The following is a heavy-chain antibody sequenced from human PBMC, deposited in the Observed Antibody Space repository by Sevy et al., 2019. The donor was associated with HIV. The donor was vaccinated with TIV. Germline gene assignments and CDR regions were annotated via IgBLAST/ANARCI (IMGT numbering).Heavy chain of an antibody. CDR3: ARPRANYVDHYFFYAMDV. D-gene: IGHD4-17*01. CDR2: ISYDGSDK. CDR1: GFAFTNYYA. J-gene: IGHJ6*02. Sequence: GGSLRLSCTASGFAFTNYYAMHWVRQAPGKGLEWVALISYDGSDKFYADSVKGRFTITRVNFKNTLYLQMNGLTTEDTAVYYCARPRANYVDHYFFYAMDVWGQGTTVTVSS. V-gene: IGHV3-30-3*01.